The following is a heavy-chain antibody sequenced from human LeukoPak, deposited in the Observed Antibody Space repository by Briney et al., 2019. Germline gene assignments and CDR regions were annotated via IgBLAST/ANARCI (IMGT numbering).Heavy chain of an antibody. J-gene: IGHJ4*02. D-gene: IGHD3-9*01. V-gene: IGHV3-23*01. Sequence: GGSLRLSCAASGFTFSSYAMSWVRQAPGKGLEWVSAISGSGGSTYYADSVKGRFTISRDNSKNTLYLQMNSLRAEDTAVYYCANNVLRYFDWGKYYFDYWGQGTLVTVSS. CDR2: ISGSGGST. CDR3: ANNVLRYFDWGKYYFDY. CDR1: GFTFSSYA.